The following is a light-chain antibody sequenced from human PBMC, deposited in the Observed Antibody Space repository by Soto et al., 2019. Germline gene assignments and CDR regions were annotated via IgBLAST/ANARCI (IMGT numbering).Light chain of an antibody. CDR2: AAS. CDR1: QTISSW. V-gene: IGKV1-5*01. Sequence: DIQMTPSPSTLSASVGDRVTITCRASQTISSWLAWYQQKPGKAPKLLIYAASTLESGVSSRFSGRGSGTEFTLTINSLQPEDFATYYCQQANSFPITFGQGTRLEIK. J-gene: IGKJ5*01. CDR3: QQANSFPIT.